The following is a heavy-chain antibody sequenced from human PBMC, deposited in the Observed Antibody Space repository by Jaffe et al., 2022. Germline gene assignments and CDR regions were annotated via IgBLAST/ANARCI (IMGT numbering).Heavy chain of an antibody. Sequence: QVQLQESGPGLVKPSQTLSLTCTVSGGSISSGSYYWSWIRQPAGKGLEWIGRIYISGSTNYNPSLKSRVTISVDTSKNQFSLKLSSVTAADTAVYYCASSPDFEYNWFDPWGQGTLVTVSS. J-gene: IGHJ5*02. V-gene: IGHV4-61*02. CDR3: ASSPDFEYNWFDP. D-gene: IGHD3-9*01. CDR2: IYISGST. CDR1: GGSISSGSYY.